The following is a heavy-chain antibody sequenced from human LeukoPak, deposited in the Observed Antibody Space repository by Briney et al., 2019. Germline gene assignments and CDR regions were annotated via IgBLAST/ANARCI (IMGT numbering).Heavy chain of an antibody. J-gene: IGHJ4*02. V-gene: IGHV5-51*01. CDR1: GYSFSSYW. CDR2: IYPGDSDT. D-gene: IGHD3-22*01. CDR3: ARREYSYDSSGYYYVY. Sequence: GAAPQISCKGSGYSFSSYWIGRGRRLPGKGGEWMGIIYPGDSDTRYTPSFQGQVTTSADKSISTAYLQWSSLKASDTAMYYFARREYSYDSSGYYYVYWGQGTLVTVSS.